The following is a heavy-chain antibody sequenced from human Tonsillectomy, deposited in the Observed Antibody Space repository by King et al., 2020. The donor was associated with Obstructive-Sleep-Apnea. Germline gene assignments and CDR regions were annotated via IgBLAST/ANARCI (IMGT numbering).Heavy chain of an antibody. V-gene: IGHV3-30-3*01. J-gene: IGHJ4*02. Sequence: VQLVESGGGVVQPGRSLRLSCAASGFTFSNYTMHWVRQAPGKGLEWWAVFSYDGNNKFYADSVKDRFTTSRDNSKNTLYLQMKSRGAEDTAVYYCARVAYYYDSSAYDYWGQGTLVTVSS. CDR2: FSYDGNNK. D-gene: IGHD3-22*01. CDR3: ARVAYYYDSSAYDY. CDR1: GFTFSNYT.